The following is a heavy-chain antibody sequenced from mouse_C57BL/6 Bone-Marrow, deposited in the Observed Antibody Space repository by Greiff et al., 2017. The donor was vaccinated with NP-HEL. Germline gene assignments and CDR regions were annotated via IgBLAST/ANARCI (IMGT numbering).Heavy chain of an antibody. J-gene: IGHJ2*01. D-gene: IGHD1-1*01. CDR1: GYTFTDYY. V-gene: IGHV1-26*01. CDR2: INPNNGGT. CDR3: ARDITTVVAPFDY. Sequence: VQLQQSGPELVKPGASVKISCKASGYTFTDYYMNWVKQSHGKSLEWIGDINPNNGGTSYNQKFKGKATLTVDKSSSTAYMELRSLTSEDSAVYYCARDITTVVAPFDYWGQGTTLTVSS.